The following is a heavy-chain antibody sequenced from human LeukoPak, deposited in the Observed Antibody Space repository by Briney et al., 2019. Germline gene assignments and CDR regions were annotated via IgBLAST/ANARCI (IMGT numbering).Heavy chain of an antibody. V-gene: IGHV1-8*03. J-gene: IGHJ4*02. D-gene: IGHD2-2*01. CDR3: ARARRYCSSTSCYSDFHY. CDR2: MNPNSGNT. CDR1: GYTFTSYD. Sequence: ASVKVSCKASGYTFTSYDINWVRQATGQGLEWMGWMNPNSGNTGYAQKFQGRVTITRNTSISTAYTELSSLRSEDTAVYYCARARRYCSSTSCYSDFHYWGQGTLVTVSP.